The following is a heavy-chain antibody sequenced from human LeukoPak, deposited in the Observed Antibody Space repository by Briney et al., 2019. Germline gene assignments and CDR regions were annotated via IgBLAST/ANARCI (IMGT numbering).Heavy chain of an antibody. D-gene: IGHD1-1*01. CDR1: GYSISSGYY. J-gene: IGHJ4*02. V-gene: IGHV4-38-2*02. Sequence: PSETLSLTCTVSGYSISSGYYWGWIRQPPGKVLEWIGSIYHSGSTYYNPSLKSRVTISVDTSKNQFSLKLSSVTAADTAVYYCARSSQLERHLFFDYWGQGTLVTVSS. CDR3: ARSSQLERHLFFDY. CDR2: IYHSGST.